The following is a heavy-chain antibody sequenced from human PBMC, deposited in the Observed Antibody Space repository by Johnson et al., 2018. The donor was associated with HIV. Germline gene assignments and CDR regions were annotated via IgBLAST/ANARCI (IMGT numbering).Heavy chain of an antibody. Sequence: VQLVESGGGVVQPGGSLRLSCVASGFSFSDHFMDWVPQAPGKGLEWVAVISYDGSNKYYADSVKGRFTISRDNSKNTLYLQMNSLRAEDTAVYYCASREVGAKSEHAVDIGGQGTMVTVSS. CDR1: GFSFSDHF. D-gene: IGHD1-26*01. V-gene: IGHV3-30*03. CDR2: ISYDGSNK. J-gene: IGHJ3*02. CDR3: ASREVGAKSEHAVDI.